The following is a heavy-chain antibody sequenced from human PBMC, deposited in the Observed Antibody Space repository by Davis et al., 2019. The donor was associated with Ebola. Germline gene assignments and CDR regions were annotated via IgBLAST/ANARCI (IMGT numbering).Heavy chain of an antibody. CDR1: DGSINSYY. J-gene: IGHJ4*02. CDR2: IYYSGST. CDR3: ASSDYYDSSGYGY. V-gene: IGHV4-59*01. Sequence: SETLSLTCTVSDGSINSYYWSWIRQPPGKGLEWIGYIYYSGSTNYNPSLKSRVTISVDPSKNQFSLKLSSVTAADTAVYYCASSDYYDSSGYGYWGQGTLVTVSS. D-gene: IGHD3-22*01.